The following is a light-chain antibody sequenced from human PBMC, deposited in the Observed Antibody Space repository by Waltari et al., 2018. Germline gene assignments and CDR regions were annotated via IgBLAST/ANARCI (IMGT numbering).Light chain of an antibody. CDR1: QSVSSH. CDR2: DAS. V-gene: IGKV3-11*01. Sequence: EIVLTQSPATLSLSPGERATLSCRASQSVSSHLAWYQQKPGQAPRLLIYDASKRATGSPARFSGSGSGTDFTLTISSLEPEDFAVYYCQQRSNWPPTFGGGSKVESK. CDR3: QQRSNWPPT. J-gene: IGKJ4*01.